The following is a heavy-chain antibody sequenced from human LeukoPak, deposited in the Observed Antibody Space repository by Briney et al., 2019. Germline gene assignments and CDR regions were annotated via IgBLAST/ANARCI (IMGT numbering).Heavy chain of an antibody. CDR3: ARTGYSYGFDY. CDR2: IYAGDFDT. CDR1: GYSFSTHW. J-gene: IGHJ4*02. Sequence: GESLKISCKGSGYSFSTHWIGWVRQMPGKGLEWLGIIYAGDFDTRYSPSFQGQVTISADTSISTAYLQWSSLKASDTAMYYCARTGYSYGFDYWGQGTLVTVSS. D-gene: IGHD5-18*01. V-gene: IGHV5-51*01.